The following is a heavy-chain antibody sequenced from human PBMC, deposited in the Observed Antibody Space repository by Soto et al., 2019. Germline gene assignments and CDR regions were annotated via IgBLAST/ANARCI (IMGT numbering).Heavy chain of an antibody. Sequence: QVQLVESGGGVVQPGRSLRLSCAASGFTFSSYGMHWVRQAPGKGLEWVAVISYDGSNKYYADSVKGRFTISRDNSKNTLYLQMNSLRAEDTAVYYCAKDTLRAKGIAVAGTDYWGQGTLVTVSS. J-gene: IGHJ4*02. V-gene: IGHV3-30*18. D-gene: IGHD6-19*01. CDR3: AKDTLRAKGIAVAGTDY. CDR1: GFTFSSYG. CDR2: ISYDGSNK.